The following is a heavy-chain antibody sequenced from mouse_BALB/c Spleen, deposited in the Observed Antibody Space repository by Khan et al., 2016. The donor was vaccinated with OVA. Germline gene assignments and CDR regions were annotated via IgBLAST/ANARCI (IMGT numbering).Heavy chain of an antibody. D-gene: IGHD2-1*01. J-gene: IGHJ4*01. Sequence: VQLQESGPGLVAPSQSLSITCTVSGFSLTSYGVSWVRQPPGKGLEWLGVIWGDGNTNYHSTPISRLSISKDDSKSQVLLKLNSLQTDDTATYYCVKQNHGTLYAVDYWGQGTSVTVSS. V-gene: IGHV2-3*01. CDR2: IWGDGNT. CDR3: VKQNHGTLYAVDY. CDR1: GFSLTSYG.